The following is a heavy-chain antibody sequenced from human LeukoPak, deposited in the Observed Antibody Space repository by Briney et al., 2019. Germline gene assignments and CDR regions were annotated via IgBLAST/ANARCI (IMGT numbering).Heavy chain of an antibody. J-gene: IGHJ1*01. CDR2: IKGDGNT. CDR3: ARAPSEIGGYYPEYFRH. CDR1: GFTFSSYW. V-gene: IGHV3-74*01. D-gene: IGHD3-22*01. Sequence: PGGSLRLSCAASGFTFSSYWMHWVRHAPGKGRVWVSRIKGDGNTKYADSVKGRFTLSRDNAKNTVSLQMNSLRAEDAGVYYCARAPSEIGGYYPEYFRHWGQGTLVTVSS.